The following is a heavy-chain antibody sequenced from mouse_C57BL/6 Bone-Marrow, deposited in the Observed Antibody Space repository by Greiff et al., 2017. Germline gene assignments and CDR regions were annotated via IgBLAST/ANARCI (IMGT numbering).Heavy chain of an antibody. CDR3: ANDYVFAY. CDR2: INPNNGGT. CDR1: GFTFTDYY. Sequence: EVQLLQSGPELVKPGASVKISCKASGFTFTDYYMNWVQQSHGKSLEWIGDINPNNGGTSYNQKCKGKATLTVDKSSSTAYRELHTLTSEDSAVYYGANDYVFAYWGQGTLVTVSA. D-gene: IGHD2-13*01. V-gene: IGHV1-26*01. J-gene: IGHJ3*01.